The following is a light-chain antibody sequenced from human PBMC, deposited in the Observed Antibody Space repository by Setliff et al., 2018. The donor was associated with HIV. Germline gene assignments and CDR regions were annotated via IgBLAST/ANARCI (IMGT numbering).Light chain of an antibody. CDR3: SSYTSSSTLYV. CDR2: DAS. J-gene: IGLJ1*01. V-gene: IGLV2-14*01. CDR1: SSDVGGYNY. Sequence: QSALTQPASVSGSPGQSITISCTGTSSDVGGYNYVSWYQQHPGKAPKLMIYDASKRPSGVSNRFSGSKSGNTASMTISGFQAEDEADYYCSSYTSSSTLYVFGTGTKGTVL.